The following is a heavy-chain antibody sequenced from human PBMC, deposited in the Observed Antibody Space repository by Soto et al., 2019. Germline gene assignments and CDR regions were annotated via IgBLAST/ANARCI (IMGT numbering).Heavy chain of an antibody. CDR2: IRSRSNGYAT. D-gene: IGHD5-12*01. CDR3: SRPRYSNYDSDY. Sequence: VGSLRFSCAASGFTLSGSVIYWVRQPSGKGLEWVGRIRSRSNGYATAYAASVRGRFTISRDGSKNTAYLQMNSLKTEDTAVYYCSRPRYSNYDSDYWGQGTLVTVSS. V-gene: IGHV3-73*01. CDR1: GFTLSGSV. J-gene: IGHJ4*02.